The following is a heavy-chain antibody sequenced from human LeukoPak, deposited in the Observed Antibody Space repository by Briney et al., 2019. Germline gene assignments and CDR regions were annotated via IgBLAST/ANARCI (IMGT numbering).Heavy chain of an antibody. CDR1: GYTFTSYY. CDR2: INPSGGST. V-gene: IGHV1-46*01. D-gene: IGHD4/OR15-4a*01. Sequence: GASVKVSCKASGYTFTSYYMHWVRQAPGQGLEWMGIINPSGGSTSYAQKFQGRVTMTRDTSTSTVYMELSSLRSEDTAVYYCAREGPSGGANDGGMDVWGQGTTVTVSS. CDR3: AREGPSGGANDGGMDV. J-gene: IGHJ6*02.